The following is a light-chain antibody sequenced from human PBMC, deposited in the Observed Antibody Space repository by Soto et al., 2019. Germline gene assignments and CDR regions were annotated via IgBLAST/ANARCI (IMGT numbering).Light chain of an antibody. CDR2: GAS. CDR1: QSVSSN. J-gene: IGKJ4*01. V-gene: IGKV3D-15*01. Sequence: EIVMTQSPDTLSVSPGERATLSCRASQSVSSNLAWYQQKPGQAPRLLIYGASTRATGIPARCSGSGAGTEFTLTISSLQSEDFAVYYCQQYNSWPPLTFGGGTKVEIK. CDR3: QQYNSWPPLT.